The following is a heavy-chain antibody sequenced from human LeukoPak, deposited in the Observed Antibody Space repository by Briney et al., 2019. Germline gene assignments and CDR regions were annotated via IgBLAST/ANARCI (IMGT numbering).Heavy chain of an antibody. J-gene: IGHJ3*01. D-gene: IGHD3-22*01. CDR2: TNWNGASD. V-gene: IGHV3-20*04. CDR3: AKEPDIPDCSGYGLSDSFDF. CDR1: GFNFADSG. Sequence: AGSLRLSCAASGFNFADSGMTWVRQVPGKGLEWVSATNWNGASDSYEDSVKGRFTISRDNAKDSLYMQMNSQSAELTAFDSCAKEPDIPDCSGYGLSDSFDFWGQGTMVTVSS.